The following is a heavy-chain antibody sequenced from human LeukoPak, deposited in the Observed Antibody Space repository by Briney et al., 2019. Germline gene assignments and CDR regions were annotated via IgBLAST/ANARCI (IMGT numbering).Heavy chain of an antibody. Sequence: PGGSLRLSCAASGFTFSNAWMSWVRQAPGKGLEWVGRIKSKTDGGTTDYAAPVKGRFTISRDDSKNTLYLQMNSLKTEDTAVYYCTTDDETIFGFRGRYFQHWGQGTLVTVSS. J-gene: IGHJ1*01. CDR1: GFTFSNAW. CDR2: IKSKTDGGTT. CDR3: TTDDETIFGFRGRYFQH. D-gene: IGHD3-3*01. V-gene: IGHV3-15*01.